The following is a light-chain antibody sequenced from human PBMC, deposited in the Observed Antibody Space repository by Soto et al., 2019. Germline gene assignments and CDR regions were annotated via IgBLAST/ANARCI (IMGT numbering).Light chain of an antibody. J-gene: IGKJ4*01. CDR2: AAS. V-gene: IGKV1D-12*01. CDR1: QDISSW. Sequence: DIQMTQSPSSESASVGDRVTITRRASQDISSWLAWYQQKPGKAPKLLIYAASSLQSGVPSRFSGSGSGTDFTLTISSLQSEDFATYYCQQANSIPLTFGGGTKVEI. CDR3: QQANSIPLT.